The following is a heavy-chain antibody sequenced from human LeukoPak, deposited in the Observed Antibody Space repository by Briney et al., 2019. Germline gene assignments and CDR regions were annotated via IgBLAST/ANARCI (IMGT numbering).Heavy chain of an antibody. D-gene: IGHD6-13*01. CDR3: AKDGRRGSSWYSSSDS. CDR1: GFTFSSYG. CDR2: MWYNGNNK. J-gene: IGHJ4*02. Sequence: GGSLRLSCAASGFTFSSYGMHWVRQAPGKGLKWVAFMWYNGNNKYYADSVKGRFTISRDNSKNTLYLQMNSLKVEDTAVYYCAKDGRRGSSWYSSSDSWGQGTLVTVSS. V-gene: IGHV3-30*02.